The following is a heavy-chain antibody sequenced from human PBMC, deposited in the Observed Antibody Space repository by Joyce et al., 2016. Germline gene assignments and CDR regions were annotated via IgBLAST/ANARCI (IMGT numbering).Heavy chain of an antibody. CDR2: ISGSGGST. CDR3: AKDGTLERVRNKWFDP. J-gene: IGHJ5*02. Sequence: EVQLLESGGGLVQPGGSLRLSCVASGFTFSIYAMTWVRQAPGKGLEWVSVISGSGGSTYYADSVKGRFTISRDNSKNTLYLQMNSLRPVDTAVYYCAKDGTLERVRNKWFDPWGQGTLVTVSS. CDR1: GFTFSIYA. D-gene: IGHD1-1*01. V-gene: IGHV3-23*01.